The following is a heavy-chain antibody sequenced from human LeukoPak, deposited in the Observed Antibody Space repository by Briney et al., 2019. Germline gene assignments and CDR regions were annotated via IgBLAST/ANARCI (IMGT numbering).Heavy chain of an antibody. D-gene: IGHD5/OR15-5a*01. J-gene: IGHJ4*02. Sequence: TGGSLRLSCAASGFSVRSNYMSWVRQAPGKGLEWVSVLHSGGDTYYADSVKGRFTVSRDDSENTLYLQMNSLRAEDTAVYYCARGKVYYYYDHWGQGTLVAVSS. CDR1: GFSVRSNY. CDR3: ARGKVYYYYDH. CDR2: LHSGGDT. V-gene: IGHV3-53*01.